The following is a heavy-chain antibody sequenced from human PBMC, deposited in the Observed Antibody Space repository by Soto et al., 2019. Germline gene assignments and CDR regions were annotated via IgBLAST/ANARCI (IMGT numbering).Heavy chain of an antibody. CDR3: ARRARPDFYYMDV. D-gene: IGHD6-6*01. J-gene: IGHJ6*03. V-gene: IGHV3-64*01. CDR2: ISSNGVGT. CDR1: GFTLSGYA. Sequence: EVQLAESGGGLAQPGGSLRLSCAASGFTLSGYAMDWVRQAPGKGLEYVSGISSNGVGTYYANSVQGRFTISRDNSKNTVYIHMGSLRPEDMDVYYCARRARPDFYYMDVWGKGTTVTVSS.